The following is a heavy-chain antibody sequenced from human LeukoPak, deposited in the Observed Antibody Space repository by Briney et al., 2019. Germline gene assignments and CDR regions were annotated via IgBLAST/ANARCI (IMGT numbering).Heavy chain of an antibody. J-gene: IGHJ6*03. D-gene: IGHD5-24*01. CDR3: ARGTSRDGYNYVYYYYYMDV. CDR2: IYYSGST. CDR1: GGSISSYY. Sequence: SETLSLTCTVSGGSISSYYWSWIRQPPGKGLEWIGYIYYSGSTNYNPSLKSRVTISVDTSKNQFSLKLSSVTAADTAVYYCARGTSRDGYNYVYYYYYMDVWGKGTTVTVSS. V-gene: IGHV4-59*01.